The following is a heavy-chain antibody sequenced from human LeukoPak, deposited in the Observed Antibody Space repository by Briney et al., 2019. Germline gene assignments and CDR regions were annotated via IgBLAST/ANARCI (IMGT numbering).Heavy chain of an antibody. V-gene: IGHV4-59*01. J-gene: IGHJ3*02. CDR2: MYYSGST. CDR1: GGAISFYY. Sequence: PSETLSLTCTVSGGAISFYYWSWIRQPPGKGLDWIAYMYYSGSTNYNPSLKSRVSISVDTSKNQFSLKLTPVTAADTAVYYCARWGSIVGATPHDTFDIWGQGTMVTVSS. CDR3: ARWGSIVGATPHDTFDI. D-gene: IGHD1-26*01.